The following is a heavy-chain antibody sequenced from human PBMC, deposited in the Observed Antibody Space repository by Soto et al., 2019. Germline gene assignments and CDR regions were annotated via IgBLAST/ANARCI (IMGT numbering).Heavy chain of an antibody. V-gene: IGHV4-31*03. CDR1: GGSISSGGYY. D-gene: IGHD1-26*01. CDR3: ARGGGSGSFDAFDI. CDR2: ISFSGST. J-gene: IGHJ3*02. Sequence: QVQLQESGPGLVKPSQTLSLTCTVSGGSISSGGYYWSWIRQHPGKGLEWIGYISFSGSTYYNPSLKSRVTISVDTSKNQFSMKLSSVTAADTAVYYCARGGGSGSFDAFDIWGQGTMVTVSS.